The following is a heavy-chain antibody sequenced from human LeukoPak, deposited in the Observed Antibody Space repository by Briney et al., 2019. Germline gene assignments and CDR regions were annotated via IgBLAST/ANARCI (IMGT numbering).Heavy chain of an antibody. Sequence: SETLSLTCAVYGGSFSGYYWSWIRQPPGKWLEWIGEINHSVSTNYNPSLKSRVTISVDTSKNQFSLKLSSVTAADTAVYYCARGHRRGMVRGVRLDYWRQGTMVTVPS. CDR3: ARGHRRGMVRGVRLDY. D-gene: IGHD3-10*01. V-gene: IGHV4-34*01. J-gene: IGHJ4*02. CDR2: INHSVST. CDR1: GGSFSGYY.